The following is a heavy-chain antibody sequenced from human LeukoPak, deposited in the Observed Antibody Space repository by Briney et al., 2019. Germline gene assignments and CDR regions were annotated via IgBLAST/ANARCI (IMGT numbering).Heavy chain of an antibody. D-gene: IGHD3-10*01. J-gene: IGHJ6*03. CDR1: GYTFTDYY. CDR3: ARDRRRVSDYYASGRSLHYCVDV. V-gene: IGHV1-2*02. CDR2: INPNSGGT. Sequence: SVKVSCTASGYTFTDYYMDWVRQAPGQGLEWMGWINPNSGGTSYTQRFQGRVTMTRDTSISTASMNLSRLTSDDTAVYYCARDRRRVSDYYASGRSLHYCVDVWGKGTTVTVSS.